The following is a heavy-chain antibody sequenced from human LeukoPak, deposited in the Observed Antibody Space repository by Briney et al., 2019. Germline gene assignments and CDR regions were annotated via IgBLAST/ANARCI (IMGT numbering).Heavy chain of an antibody. D-gene: IGHD3-9*01. Sequence: PGGSLRLSCSASGFSFASYGMTWVRQAPGKGLEWLSYISSDSLITAYADSVKGRFTISRDNSKNTLYLQMNSLRAEDTAVYYCAKDLRVLDILTGYSDWGQGTLVTVSS. V-gene: IGHV3-NL1*01. J-gene: IGHJ4*02. CDR3: AKDLRVLDILTGYSD. CDR1: GFSFASYG. CDR2: ISSDSLIT.